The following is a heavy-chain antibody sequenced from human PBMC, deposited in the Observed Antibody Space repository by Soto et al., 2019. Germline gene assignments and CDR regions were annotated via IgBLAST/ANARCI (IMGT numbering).Heavy chain of an antibody. V-gene: IGHV1-3*04. CDR1: GDTFIGYA. D-gene: IGHD3-22*01. J-gene: IGHJ4*02. Sequence: VQLVQSGAEVKKPGASLKVSCTASGDTFIGYAIHWVRQAPGQRPEWMGWVHTGKGKTKYSETFQDRVTITRDTSANTAYMELSSLTFEDTAVYYCARSNAGGETIMVIFDYWGQGTPVTVSS. CDR2: VHTGKGKT. CDR3: ARSNAGGETIMVIFDY.